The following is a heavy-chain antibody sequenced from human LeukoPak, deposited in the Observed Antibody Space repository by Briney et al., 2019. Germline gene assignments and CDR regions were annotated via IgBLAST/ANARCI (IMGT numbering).Heavy chain of an antibody. Sequence: GRSLRLSCAASGFTFDDYAMHWVRHAPGKGLEWVSGISWNSGSIVYADSVKGRFTISRDNAKNSLYLQMNSLRAEDTALYSCAKGPRGGRGWYVVGWGQGTLVTASS. D-gene: IGHD6-19*01. CDR1: GFTFDDYA. J-gene: IGHJ4*02. CDR2: ISWNSGSI. V-gene: IGHV3-9*01. CDR3: AKGPRGGRGWYVVG.